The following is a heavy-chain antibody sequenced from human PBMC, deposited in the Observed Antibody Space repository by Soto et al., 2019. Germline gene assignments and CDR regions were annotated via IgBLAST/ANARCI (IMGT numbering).Heavy chain of an antibody. D-gene: IGHD2-15*01. CDR2: INAGNGNT. Sequence: GASVKVSCKASGYTFTSYAMHWVRQAPGQRLEWMGWINAGNGNTKYSQKFQGRVTITRDTSASTAYMELGSLTSEDTAVYYCARDDCSGGSCYPPTGAFDIWGQGTMVTVSS. V-gene: IGHV1-3*01. CDR1: GYTFTSYA. CDR3: ARDDCSGGSCYPPTGAFDI. J-gene: IGHJ3*02.